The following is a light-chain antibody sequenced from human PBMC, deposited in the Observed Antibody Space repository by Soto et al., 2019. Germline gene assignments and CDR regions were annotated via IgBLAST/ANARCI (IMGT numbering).Light chain of an antibody. V-gene: IGKV1-39*01. Sequence: DIQMTQSPSSLSASVGDRVTITCQSSQSIISYLNWYQQKAGKAPQLLIYAASSLQSGVPASFSGSGAVTDFILSLSSLQPEDSAIYYCQQSDSSPRTFGQGTKLEI. J-gene: IGKJ2*01. CDR3: QQSDSSPRT. CDR2: AAS. CDR1: QSIISY.